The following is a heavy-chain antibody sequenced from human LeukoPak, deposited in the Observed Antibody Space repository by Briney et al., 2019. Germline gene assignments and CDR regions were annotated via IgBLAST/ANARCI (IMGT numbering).Heavy chain of an antibody. CDR1: GFTFSSYG. CDR2: ISYDGSNE. D-gene: IGHD6-6*01. CDR3: AKDRYSSSSVYFDY. Sequence: GGSLRLSCAASGFTFSSYGMHWVRQAPGKGLEWVAVISYDGSNEYYADSVKGRFTISRDNSKNTLYLQMNSLRAEDTAVYYCAKDRYSSSSVYFDYWGQGTLVTVSS. V-gene: IGHV3-30*18. J-gene: IGHJ4*02.